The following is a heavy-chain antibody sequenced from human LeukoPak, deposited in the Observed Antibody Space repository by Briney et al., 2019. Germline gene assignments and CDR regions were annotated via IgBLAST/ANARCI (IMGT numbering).Heavy chain of an antibody. CDR2: IRSKTYGGTT. D-gene: IGHD5-18*01. V-gene: IGHV3-49*04. J-gene: IGHJ6*04. CDR3: PGAPIQQWLYYGMDV. CDR1: GFTFGDPA. Sequence: PGRSLRLSCTASGFTFGDPAMSWVRQTPGKGLEWVGFIRSKTYGGTTEYAASVKGRFTISRDDSKSMAYLQMNSLKIEDTACYYCPGAPIQQWLYYGMDVWGKGTTVTVSS.